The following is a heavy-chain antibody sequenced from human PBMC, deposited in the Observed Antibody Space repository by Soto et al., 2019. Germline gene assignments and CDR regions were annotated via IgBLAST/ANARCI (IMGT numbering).Heavy chain of an antibody. V-gene: IGHV4-59*12. CDR3: ARLQAAAGDNDLTFDY. CDR1: GGSISSYY. Sequence: SETLSLTCTVSGGSISSYYWSWIRQPPGKGLEWIGYTHYTESTYYSPSFQGHVTISADKSISTAYLQWSSLKASDTAIYYCARLQAAAGDNDLTFDYWGQGTLVTVSS. D-gene: IGHD6-13*01. CDR2: THYTEST. J-gene: IGHJ4*02.